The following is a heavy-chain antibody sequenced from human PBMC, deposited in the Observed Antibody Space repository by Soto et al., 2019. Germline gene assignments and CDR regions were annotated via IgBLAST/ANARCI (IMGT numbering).Heavy chain of an antibody. CDR2: IFHSGST. Sequence: QVQLQESGPGLVKPSQTLSLTCSVSGDSITSGGFYWSWIRQHPEKGLEWIAYIFHSGSTDFNPSLKGRIIISADTSKNQFSLKLTSVTAADTAVYYCVRGGIAGNWFDPWGQGTLVTVSS. D-gene: IGHD6-13*01. V-gene: IGHV4-31*03. CDR3: VRGGIAGNWFDP. J-gene: IGHJ5*02. CDR1: GDSITSGGFY.